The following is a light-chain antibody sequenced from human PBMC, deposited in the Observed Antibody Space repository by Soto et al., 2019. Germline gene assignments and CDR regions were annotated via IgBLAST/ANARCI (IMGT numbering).Light chain of an antibody. J-gene: IGKJ3*01. V-gene: IGKV3-11*01. CDR2: DAS. CDR3: QHYGNTPPSVT. CDR1: QSVSSY. Sequence: EIVLTQSPATLSLSPGERATLSCRASQSVSSYLAWYQQKPGQAPRLLIYDASNRATGIPARFSGSGSGTDFTLTISSLEPEDFAVYHCQHYGNTPPSVTFGPGTKVDIK.